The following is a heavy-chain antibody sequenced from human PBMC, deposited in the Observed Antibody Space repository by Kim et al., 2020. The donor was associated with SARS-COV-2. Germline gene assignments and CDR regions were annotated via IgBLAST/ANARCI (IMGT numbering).Heavy chain of an antibody. J-gene: IGHJ6*02. D-gene: IGHD3-22*01. Sequence: ASVKVSCKASGYTLTTKGITWVRQAPGQGPEWMGWMRAYDGETKYAQRFQDRVSLTTDTSTNTAYMDLRSLRSDDTAVYYCARVTYYSSRAWGMDVWGQGTTVTVS. CDR1: GYTLTTKG. V-gene: IGHV1-18*01. CDR3: ARVTYYSSRAWGMDV. CDR2: MRAYDGET.